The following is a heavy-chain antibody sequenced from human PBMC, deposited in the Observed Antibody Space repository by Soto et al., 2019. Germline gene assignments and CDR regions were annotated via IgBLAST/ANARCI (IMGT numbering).Heavy chain of an antibody. D-gene: IGHD2-21*01. Sequence: QVQLVKAGGEVKRPGSSVRVSCKASADTFSSYAISWVRQAPGQGLDWMGGIIPFFNTPNYAQKFQGRVTITADESTSTAYMDLSSLRSEDTAMYYCAAESAYGGNPLAFLYWGQGTLVTVSS. V-gene: IGHV1-69*01. CDR3: AAESAYGGNPLAFLY. CDR1: ADTFSSYA. J-gene: IGHJ4*02. CDR2: IIPFFNTP.